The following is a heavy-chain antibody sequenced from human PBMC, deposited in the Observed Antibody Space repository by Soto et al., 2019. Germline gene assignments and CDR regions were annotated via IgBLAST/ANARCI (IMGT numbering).Heavy chain of an antibody. V-gene: IGHV2-5*01. D-gene: IGHD2-2*01. CDR1: GFSLSTSGVG. CDR2: IYWNDDE. CDR3: AHTVAGECDSTSCLGWFDP. J-gene: IGHJ5*02. Sequence: QITLKESGPPLVKPTQPLTLTCTFSGFSLSTSGVGVGWVRQPPGKALEWLALIYWNDDERYSPSLKSRLSLAKDTSRNQVVLTMTNMDPVDTATYYCAHTVAGECDSTSCLGWFDPWGQGTLVTVSS.